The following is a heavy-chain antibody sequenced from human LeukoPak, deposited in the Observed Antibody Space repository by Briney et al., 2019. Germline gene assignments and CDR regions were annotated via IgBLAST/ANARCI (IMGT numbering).Heavy chain of an antibody. J-gene: IGHJ3*02. V-gene: IGHV3-23*01. CDR1: GFSFSSDA. D-gene: IGHD6-19*01. CDR3: ARDIWQWLVRGLGAFDI. CDR2: ISGSGGST. Sequence: LGGSLRLSCVASGFSFSSDAMGWVRQAPGKGLEWVSAISGSGGSTYYADFVKGRFTISRDNSKNTLYLQMNSLRAEDTAVYYCARDIWQWLVRGLGAFDIWGQGTMVTVSS.